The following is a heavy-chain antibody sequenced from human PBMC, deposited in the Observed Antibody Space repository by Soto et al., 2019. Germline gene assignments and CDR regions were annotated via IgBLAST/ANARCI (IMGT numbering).Heavy chain of an antibody. Sequence: PVGSLRLSGTASGFTFGDYAMSWVRQAPGKGLEWVGFIRSKTYGGTTEYAASVKGRFTISRDDSKSIAYLQMNSLKTEDTAVYYCTTNSYDYWGQGTLVTVSS. CDR3: TTNSYDY. CDR2: IRSKTYGGTT. V-gene: IGHV3-49*04. J-gene: IGHJ4*02. CDR1: GFTFGDYA. D-gene: IGHD3-10*01.